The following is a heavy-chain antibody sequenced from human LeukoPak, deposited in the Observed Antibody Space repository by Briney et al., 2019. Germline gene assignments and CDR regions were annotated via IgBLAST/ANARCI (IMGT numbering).Heavy chain of an antibody. J-gene: IGHJ4*02. Sequence: PGGSLRLSCAASGFTFSSYAMSWVRQAPGKGLEWVSAISGSGGSTYYAGSVKGRFTISRDNSKNTLYLQMNSLRAEDTAVYYCAKVNWGRGYSGYDYFDYWGQGTLVTVSS. D-gene: IGHD5-12*01. CDR2: ISGSGGST. CDR3: AKVNWGRGYSGYDYFDY. V-gene: IGHV3-23*01. CDR1: GFTFSSYA.